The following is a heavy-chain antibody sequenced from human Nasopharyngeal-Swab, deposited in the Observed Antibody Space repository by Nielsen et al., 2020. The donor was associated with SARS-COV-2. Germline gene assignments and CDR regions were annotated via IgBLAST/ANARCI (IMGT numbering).Heavy chain of an antibody. J-gene: IGHJ4*02. Sequence: SETLSLTCAVSGGSISSGGYSWSWIRQPPGKDLEWIGYIYHSGSTYYNPSLKSRVTISVDRSKNQFSLKLSSVTAADTAVYYCVYGSGSYYNLYYWGQGTLVTVSS. V-gene: IGHV4-30-2*01. CDR3: VYGSGSYYNLYY. D-gene: IGHD3-10*01. CDR2: IYHSGST. CDR1: GGSISSGGYS.